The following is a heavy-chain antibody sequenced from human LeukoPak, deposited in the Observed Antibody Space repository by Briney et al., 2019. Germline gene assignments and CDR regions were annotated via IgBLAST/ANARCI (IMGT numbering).Heavy chain of an antibody. D-gene: IGHD3-16*01. CDR3: ARVRDYDYVWGRREDAFDI. J-gene: IGHJ3*02. V-gene: IGHV3-74*01. Sequence: PGGSLRLSCTASGFIFSTYWMHWVRQAPGKGLVWVSRINSVGSSTNYADSVKGRFTISRDNAKNILYLQMNSLRAEDTAAYYCARVRDYDYVWGRREDAFDIWGQGTMVTVSS. CDR2: INSVGSST. CDR1: GFIFSTYW.